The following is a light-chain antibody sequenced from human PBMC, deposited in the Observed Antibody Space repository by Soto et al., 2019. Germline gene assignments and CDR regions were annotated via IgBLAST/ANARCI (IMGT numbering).Light chain of an antibody. V-gene: IGLV2-14*01. J-gene: IGLJ3*02. CDR1: SSDVGGYNY. CDR3: PSYTTSSTHWV. CDR2: EVS. Sequence: QSALTQPASVSGSPGQSITISCTGTSSDVGGYNYVSWYQQHPGKAPKLMLYEVSNRPSGVSNRFSGSKSGNTASLTISGLQAEDEADYYCPSYTTSSTHWVFGGGTKLTVL.